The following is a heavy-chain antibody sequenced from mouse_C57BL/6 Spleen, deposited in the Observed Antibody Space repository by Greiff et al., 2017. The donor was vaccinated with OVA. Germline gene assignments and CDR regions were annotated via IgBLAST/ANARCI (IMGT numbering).Heavy chain of an antibody. J-gene: IGHJ3*01. D-gene: IGHD2-3*01. CDR1: GYTFTDYY. CDR3: ASDGYYRLAY. Sequence: EVQLQQSGPELVKPGASVKISCKASGYTFTDYYMNWVKQSHGKSLEWIGDINPNNGGTSYNQKFKGKATLTVDKSSSTAYMELRSLTSEDSAVYYCASDGYYRLAYWGQGTLVTVSA. CDR2: INPNNGGT. V-gene: IGHV1-26*01.